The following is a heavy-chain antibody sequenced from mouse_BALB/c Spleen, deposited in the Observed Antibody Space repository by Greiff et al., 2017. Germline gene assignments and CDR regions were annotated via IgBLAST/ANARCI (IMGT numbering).Heavy chain of an antibody. V-gene: IGHV1-69*02. Sequence: QVQLQQPGAELVRPGASVKLSCKASGYTFTSYWINWVKQRPGQGLEWIGNIYPSDSYTNYNQKFKDKATLTVDKSSSTAYMQLSSPTSEDSAVYYCTSSSSYYFDYWGQGTSVTVSS. J-gene: IGHJ4*01. D-gene: IGHD1-1*01. CDR1: GYTFTSYW. CDR2: IYPSDSYT. CDR3: TSSSSYYFDY.